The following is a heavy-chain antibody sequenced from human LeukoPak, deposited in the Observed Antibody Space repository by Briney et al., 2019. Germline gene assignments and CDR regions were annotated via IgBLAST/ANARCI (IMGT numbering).Heavy chain of an antibody. Sequence: ASVKVSCKASGDTFSFYYIHWVRQAPGQGLEWMGWINTNSGGTKYAQRFQGRVTLTRDTSISTAYMEVSRLRSDDTAVYFCASSRFLEWLYLLDYWGQGTLVTVSS. CDR1: GDTFSFYY. CDR2: INTNSGGT. CDR3: ASSRFLEWLYLLDY. J-gene: IGHJ4*02. D-gene: IGHD3-3*01. V-gene: IGHV1-2*02.